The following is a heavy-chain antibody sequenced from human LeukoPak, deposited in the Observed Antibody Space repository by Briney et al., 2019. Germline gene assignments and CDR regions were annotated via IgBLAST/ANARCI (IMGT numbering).Heavy chain of an antibody. Sequence: SETLSLTCTVSGGSISSYYWSWIRQPPGRGLEWIGYIFYSGRTNYNPSLKSRVTISVDTSKNQFSLKLSSVTAADTAVYYCARAYTSPGAFDIWGQGTMVTVSS. D-gene: IGHD2-2*01. CDR1: GGSISSYY. CDR2: IFYSGRT. CDR3: ARAYTSPGAFDI. V-gene: IGHV4-59*01. J-gene: IGHJ3*02.